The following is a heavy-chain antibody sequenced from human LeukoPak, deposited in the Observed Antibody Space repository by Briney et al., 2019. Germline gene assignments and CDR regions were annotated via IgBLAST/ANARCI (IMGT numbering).Heavy chain of an antibody. CDR3: ARYCRGVSCYSGYDY. J-gene: IGHJ4*02. Sequence: GGSLRLSCAASGFTFSTYAMHWVRQTPGKGLEYVSAISTNGGGTYYANSVKGRFTISRDNSKNTLYLQMGSLRAEDRAVYYCARYCRGVSCYSGYDYWGEGTLVTVSS. D-gene: IGHD2-15*01. CDR2: ISTNGGGT. CDR1: GFTFSTYA. V-gene: IGHV3-64*01.